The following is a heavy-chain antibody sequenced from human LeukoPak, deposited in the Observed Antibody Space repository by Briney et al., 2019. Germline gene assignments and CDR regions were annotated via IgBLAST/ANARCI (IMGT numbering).Heavy chain of an antibody. CDR1: GFTFSSYW. Sequence: GGSLRLSCAASGFTFSSYWMSWVRQAPGKGLEWVANIKQDGSEKYYVDSVKGRFTISRDNAKNSLYLQMNSLRAEDTAVYYCAREGCSGGSCYYHAFDIWGQGTMVTVSS. V-gene: IGHV3-7*01. D-gene: IGHD2-15*01. CDR3: AREGCSGGSCYYHAFDI. J-gene: IGHJ3*02. CDR2: IKQDGSEK.